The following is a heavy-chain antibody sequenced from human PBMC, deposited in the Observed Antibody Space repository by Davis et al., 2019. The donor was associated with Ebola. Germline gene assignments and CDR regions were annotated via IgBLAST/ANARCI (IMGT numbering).Heavy chain of an antibody. CDR2: INPNSGGT. CDR1: GYTFTGYY. D-gene: IGHD3-10*01. CDR3: ARGDYYGSGSVRHWFDP. J-gene: IGHJ5*02. V-gene: IGHV1-2*04. Sequence: ASVKVSCKASGYTFTGYYMHWVRQAPGQGLEWMGWINPNSGGTNYAQKFQGWVTMTRDTSISTAYMELSRVRSDETAVYYCARGDYYGSGSVRHWFDPWGQGTLVTVSS.